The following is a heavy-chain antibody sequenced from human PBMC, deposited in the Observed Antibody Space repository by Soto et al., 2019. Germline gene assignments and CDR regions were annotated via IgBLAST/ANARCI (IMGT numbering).Heavy chain of an antibody. Sequence: GGSLRLSCAASGFTFSSYAMSWVRQAPGKGLEWVSAISGSGGSTYYADSVKGRFTISRDNSKNTLYLQMNSLRAEDTAVYYCAKDQYYGSGSRAWDYWGQGTLVTVSS. CDR1: GFTFSSYA. CDR3: AKDQYYGSGSRAWDY. D-gene: IGHD3-10*01. J-gene: IGHJ4*02. V-gene: IGHV3-23*01. CDR2: ISGSGGST.